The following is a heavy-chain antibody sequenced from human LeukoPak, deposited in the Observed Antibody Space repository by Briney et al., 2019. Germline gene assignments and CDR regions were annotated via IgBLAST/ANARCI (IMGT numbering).Heavy chain of an antibody. J-gene: IGHJ4*02. D-gene: IGHD1-1*01. Sequence: GRSLRLSCAASGFTFSSYAMHWVRQAPGKGLEWVAVISYDGSNKYYADSVKGRFTISRDNSKNTLCLQMNSLRAEDTAVYYCARQPSGTVYFDYWGQGTLVTVSS. CDR1: GFTFSSYA. V-gene: IGHV3-30-3*01. CDR3: ARQPSGTVYFDY. CDR2: ISYDGSNK.